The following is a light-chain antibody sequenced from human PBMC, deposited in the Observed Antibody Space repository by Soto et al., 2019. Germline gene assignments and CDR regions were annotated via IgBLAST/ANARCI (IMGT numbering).Light chain of an antibody. V-gene: IGKV3-20*01. J-gene: IGKJ1*01. CDR1: QSVSRNN. CDR3: QQYGSSPRT. CDR2: GAS. Sequence: ETVLTQSPGTVSLSPGERATLSCRASQSVSRNNLVWYQQRPGQPPRLLIYGASSRATGIPDRFSGSGSGTDFTLTISRLEPEDFAVYYCQQYGSSPRTFGQGTKVDIK.